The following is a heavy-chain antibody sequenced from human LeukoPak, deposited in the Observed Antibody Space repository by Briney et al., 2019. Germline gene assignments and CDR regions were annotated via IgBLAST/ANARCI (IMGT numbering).Heavy chain of an antibody. Sequence: GGSLRLSCAASGFSFSSYWMHWVRQVPGKGLVWVSCINSDGTITHHADSVKGRFTISRDNANNTLYLQMHSLRAEDTAVYYCIRDELPWFGGSTWGQGTMVTVSS. CDR2: INSDGTIT. CDR1: GFSFSSYW. J-gene: IGHJ3*01. CDR3: IRDELPWFGGST. V-gene: IGHV3-74*01. D-gene: IGHD3-10*01.